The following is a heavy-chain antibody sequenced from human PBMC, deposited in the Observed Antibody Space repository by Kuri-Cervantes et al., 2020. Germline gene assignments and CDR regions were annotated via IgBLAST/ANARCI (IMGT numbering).Heavy chain of an antibody. V-gene: IGHV3-23*01. J-gene: IGHJ4*02. D-gene: IGHD1-26*01. CDR3: AKGSSGSYWTVDS. CDR1: GGSVSSGSYY. CDR2: IDISGGGT. Sequence: ETLSLTCTVSGGSVSSGSYYWSWIRQPPGKGLEWVSGIDISGGGTYYADSVRGRFTISRDNSKGTFYLQMNNLRGEDTAVYYCAKGSSGSYWTVDSWGQGTLVTVSS.